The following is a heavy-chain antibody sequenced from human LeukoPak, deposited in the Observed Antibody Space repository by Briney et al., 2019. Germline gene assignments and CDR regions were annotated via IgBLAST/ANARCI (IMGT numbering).Heavy chain of an antibody. J-gene: IGHJ4*02. CDR3: ARAIVGRLRLGELSDY. Sequence: SETLSLTCTVSGGSISSYYWSWIRQPPGKGLEWIGYIYYSGSTNYNPSLKSRVTISVDTSKNQFSLKLSSVTAADTAVYYCARAIVGRLRLGELSDYWGQGTLVTVSS. D-gene: IGHD3-16*02. CDR2: IYYSGST. CDR1: GGSISSYY. V-gene: IGHV4-59*01.